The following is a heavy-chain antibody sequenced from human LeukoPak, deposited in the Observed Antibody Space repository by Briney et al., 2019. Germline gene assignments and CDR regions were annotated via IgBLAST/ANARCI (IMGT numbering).Heavy chain of an antibody. CDR3: AKHTSITYAHFDY. CDR1: GFTFSSYG. V-gene: IGHV3-23*01. J-gene: IGHJ4*02. CDR2: ISGSGGST. D-gene: IGHD2-2*01. Sequence: PGGSLRLSCAASGFTFSSYGMHWVRQAPGKGLEWVSAISGSGGSTYYADSVKGRFTISRDNSKNTLYLQMNSLRAEDTAVYYCAKHTSITYAHFDYWGQGTLVTVSS.